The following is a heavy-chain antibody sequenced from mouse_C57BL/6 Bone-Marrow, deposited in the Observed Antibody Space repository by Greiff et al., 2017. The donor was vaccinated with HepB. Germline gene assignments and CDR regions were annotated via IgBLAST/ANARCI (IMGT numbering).Heavy chain of an antibody. CDR2: INPYNGGT. J-gene: IGHJ3*01. CDR3: ARAYYYGKSPWLAY. D-gene: IGHD2-1*01. CDR1: GYTFTDYY. Sequence: VQLQQSGPVLVKPGASVKMSCKASGYTFTDYYMNWVKQSHGKSLEWIGVINPYNGGTSYNQKFKGKATLTVDKSSSTAYMELNSPTSEDSAVYYCARAYYYGKSPWLAYWGQGTLVTVSA. V-gene: IGHV1-19*01.